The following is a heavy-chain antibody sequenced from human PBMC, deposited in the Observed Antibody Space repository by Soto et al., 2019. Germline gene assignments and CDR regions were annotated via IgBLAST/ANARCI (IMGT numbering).Heavy chain of an antibody. V-gene: IGHV3-30*03. CDR3: PRGVVVATTYVQH. CDR1: GFTFSSYG. D-gene: IGHD2-15*01. Sequence: QVQLVESGGGVVQPGRSLRLSCAASGFTFSSYGMHWVRQAPGKGLEWVAVISYDGSDKYYADSVKGRFTISRDNSNDTWDMQRARPRAEDTAVYCGPRGVVVATTYVQHWGQGTLVTVSS. CDR2: ISYDGSDK. J-gene: IGHJ1*01.